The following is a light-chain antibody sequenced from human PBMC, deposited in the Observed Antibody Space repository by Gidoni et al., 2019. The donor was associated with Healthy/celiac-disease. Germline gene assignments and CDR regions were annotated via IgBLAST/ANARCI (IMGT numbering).Light chain of an antibody. CDR3: QSYDSSLSEGV. CDR2: GNS. J-gene: IGLJ3*02. V-gene: IGLV1-40*01. CDR1: SSNIGAGYD. Sequence: QSVLTQPPSVSGDPGQRVTISCTGSSSNIGAGYDVHWYQQLPGPAPKLLIYGNSNRPSGVPDRFSGSKSGTSASLAITGLQAEDEADYYCQSYDSSLSEGVFGGGTKLTVL.